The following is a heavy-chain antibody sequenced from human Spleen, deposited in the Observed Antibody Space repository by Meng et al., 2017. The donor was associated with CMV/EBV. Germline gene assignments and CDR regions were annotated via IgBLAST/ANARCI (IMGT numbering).Heavy chain of an antibody. D-gene: IGHD3-22*01. Sequence: SETLSLTCAVYGGSFSGYYWRWIRQPPGKGLEWIGYINYSGSTNDNPSLKSRVTISVDTSKNQFTLKLSSVTAADTAVYYCARGNYFDSSAYYYYFDYCGQGTLVTVSS. J-gene: IGHJ4*02. CDR3: ARGNYFDSSAYYYYFDY. V-gene: IGHV4-59*01. CDR2: INYSGST. CDR1: GGSFSGYY.